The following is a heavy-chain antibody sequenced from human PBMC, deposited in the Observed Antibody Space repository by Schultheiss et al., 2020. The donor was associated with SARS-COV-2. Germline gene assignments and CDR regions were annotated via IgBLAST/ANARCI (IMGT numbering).Heavy chain of an antibody. J-gene: IGHJ4*02. D-gene: IGHD1-26*01. CDR3: ARAISGSFDYFDY. CDR1: GYSISSGYY. CDR2: IYHSGST. V-gene: IGHV4-38-2*01. Sequence: LSLTCAVSGYSISSGYYWGWIRHPPGKGLEWIGSIYHSGSTYYNPSLKSRVTISVDTSKNQFSLKLSSVTAADTAVYYCARAISGSFDYFDYWGQGTLVTVSS.